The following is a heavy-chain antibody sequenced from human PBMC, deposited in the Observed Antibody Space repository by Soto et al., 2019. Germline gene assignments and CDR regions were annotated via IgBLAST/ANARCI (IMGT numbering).Heavy chain of an antibody. D-gene: IGHD2-15*01. J-gene: IGHJ6*02. Sequence: QVQLVQSGAEVKKPGSSVKVSCKASGGAFSDYAFSWVRQAPGQGLEWLGGIMPIFRAPDYAQKFQGRVTITADEFTRTASTEMNTLRAEETALYYCPSWLKGPDIRNYHYGMDVWGQGTTVTVS. CDR1: GGAFSDYA. CDR3: PSWLKGPDIRNYHYGMDV. V-gene: IGHV1-69*12. CDR2: IMPIFRAP.